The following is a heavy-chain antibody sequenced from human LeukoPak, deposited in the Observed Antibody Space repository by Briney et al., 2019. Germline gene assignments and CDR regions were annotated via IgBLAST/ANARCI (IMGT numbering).Heavy chain of an antibody. V-gene: IGHV3-9*01. D-gene: IGHD3-16*01. CDR3: VKDVYRSGEYDFDS. J-gene: IGHJ3*02. CDR2: ISWNSGSI. CDR1: GFTFDDYA. Sequence: GGSLRLSCTASGFTFDDYAMHWVRQAPGKGLEWVSGISWNSGSIGYADSVKGRFTISRDNAKNSLYLQMNSLRAEDTALYYCVKDVYRSGEYDFDSWGQGTMVSVCS.